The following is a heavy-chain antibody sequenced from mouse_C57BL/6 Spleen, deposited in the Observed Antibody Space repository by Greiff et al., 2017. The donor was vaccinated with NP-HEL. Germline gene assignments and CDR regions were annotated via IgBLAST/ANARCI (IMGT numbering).Heavy chain of an antibody. J-gene: IGHJ2*01. CDR2: IYPGDGDT. Sequence: VKLMESGPELVKPGASVKISCTASGYAFSSSWMNWVKQRPGKGLEWIGRIYPGDGDTNYNGKFKGKATLTADKSSSTAYMQLSSLTSEDSAVSFCAGEGSTVVPDLDYWGQGTTLTVSS. CDR1: GYAFSSSW. D-gene: IGHD1-1*01. V-gene: IGHV1-82*01. CDR3: AGEGSTVVPDLDY.